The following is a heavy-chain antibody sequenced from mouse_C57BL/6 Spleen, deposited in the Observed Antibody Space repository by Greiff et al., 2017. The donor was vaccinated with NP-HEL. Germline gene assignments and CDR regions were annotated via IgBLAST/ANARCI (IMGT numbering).Heavy chain of an antibody. CDR3: ARRGITTVAEAWFAY. V-gene: IGHV1-81*01. D-gene: IGHD1-1*01. CDR1: GYTFTSYG. CDR2: IYPRSGNT. J-gene: IGHJ3*01. Sequence: QVQLQQSGAGLARPGASVKLSCKASGYTFTSYGISWVKQRTGQGLEWIGEIYPRSGNTYYNEKFKGKATLTADKSSSTAYMELRSLTSEDSAVYFCARRGITTVAEAWFAYWGQGTLVTVSA.